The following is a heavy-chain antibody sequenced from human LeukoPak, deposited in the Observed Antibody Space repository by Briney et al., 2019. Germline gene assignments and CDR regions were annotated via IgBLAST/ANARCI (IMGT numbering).Heavy chain of an antibody. D-gene: IGHD4/OR15-4a*01. Sequence: ASVKVSCKASGYTFTSFNIHWVRQAPGQGPEWVAMIDPSGGSTYNTQKFQGRVTVTRDTSTSTVYMELSSLRPEDTAVYYCARAGASKYLFDYWGQGTLVTVSS. V-gene: IGHV1-46*01. J-gene: IGHJ4*02. CDR3: ARAGASKYLFDY. CDR1: GYTFTSFN. CDR2: IDPSGGST.